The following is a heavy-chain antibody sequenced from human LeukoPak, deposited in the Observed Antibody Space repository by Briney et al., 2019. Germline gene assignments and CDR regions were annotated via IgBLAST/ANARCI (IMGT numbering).Heavy chain of an antibody. Sequence: GGSLRLSCAASGLVFNYYTMHWVRQTPNRGLEWVAVISSDGTDKHYADSVKGRFTISRDNSKNTLYLQMNSLRAEDTAVYYCAKDPAPYDFWSGSFDYWGQGTLVTVSS. CDR1: GLVFNYYT. V-gene: IGHV3-30*04. J-gene: IGHJ4*02. CDR3: AKDPAPYDFWSGSFDY. CDR2: ISSDGTDK. D-gene: IGHD3-3*01.